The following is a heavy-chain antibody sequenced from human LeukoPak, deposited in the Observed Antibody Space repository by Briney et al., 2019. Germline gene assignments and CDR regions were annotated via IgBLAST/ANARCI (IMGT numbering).Heavy chain of an antibody. Sequence: ASVKVSCKASGYTFTTYYIHWVRQAPGQGLEWMGIINPGGGTTTYAQKFQGRVTMTRDTSTSTVYMELNSLRSGDTAVYYCARPYDISASYYDYWGQGTLVTVSP. CDR3: ARPYDISASYYDY. CDR1: GYTFTTYY. D-gene: IGHD3-22*01. V-gene: IGHV1-46*01. CDR2: INPGGGTT. J-gene: IGHJ4*02.